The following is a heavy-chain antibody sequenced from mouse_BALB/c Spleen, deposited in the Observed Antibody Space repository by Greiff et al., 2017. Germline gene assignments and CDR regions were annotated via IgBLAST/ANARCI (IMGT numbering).Heavy chain of an antibody. Sequence: QVQLKQSGAELVRPGTSVKVSCKASGYAFTNYLIEWVKQRPGQGLEWIGVINPGSGGTNYNEKFKGKATLTADKSSSTAYMQLSSLTSDDSAVYFCARGGYDAWFAYWGQGTLVTVSA. D-gene: IGHD2-2*01. CDR2: INPGSGGT. CDR1: GYAFTNYL. J-gene: IGHJ3*01. CDR3: ARGGYDAWFAY. V-gene: IGHV1-54*01.